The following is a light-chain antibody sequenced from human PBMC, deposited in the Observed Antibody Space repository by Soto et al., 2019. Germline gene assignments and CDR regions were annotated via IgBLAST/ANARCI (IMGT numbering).Light chain of an antibody. CDR2: AAS. Sequence: DIQMTQSPSSLSASVGDRVTITCRASQGISNSLAWYQQKPGNVPKLLIYAASTLQSGVPSRFSGSGSGTDFTLTISSLQPEDVATYYCQKYNSAPWTFSQGTKVEIK. V-gene: IGKV1-27*01. J-gene: IGKJ1*01. CDR3: QKYNSAPWT. CDR1: QGISNS.